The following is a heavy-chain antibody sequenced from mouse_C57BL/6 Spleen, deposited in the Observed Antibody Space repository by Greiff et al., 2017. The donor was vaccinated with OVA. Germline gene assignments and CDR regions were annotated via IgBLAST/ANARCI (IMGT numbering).Heavy chain of an antibody. CDR3: ARETAVVAPYALDY. V-gene: IGHV5-9*01. J-gene: IGHJ4*01. CDR2: ISGGGGNT. Sequence: EVQLQESGGGLVKPGGSLKLSCAASGFTFSSYTMSWVRQTPEKRLEWVATISGGGGNTYYPDSVKGRFTISRDNAKNTLYLQMSSLRSEDTALYYCARETAVVAPYALDYWGQGTSVTVSS. D-gene: IGHD1-1*01. CDR1: GFTFSSYT.